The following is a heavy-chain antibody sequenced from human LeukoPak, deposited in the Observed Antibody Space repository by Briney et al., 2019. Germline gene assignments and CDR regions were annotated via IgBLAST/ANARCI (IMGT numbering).Heavy chain of an antibody. V-gene: IGHV3-7*04. CDR1: GFSFCNYW. D-gene: IGHD6-13*01. CDR3: ARERGSIAAAGTLYYFHH. Sequence: PGGSLRLSCSASGFSFCNYWMSWVRQAPGRGLEWVANIKEDGSEKYYVDSVKGRFTISRDNAKNSLYLQMSSLRAEDTAVYFCARERGSIAAAGTLYYFHHWGQGTLVTVSS. J-gene: IGHJ4*02. CDR2: IKEDGSEK.